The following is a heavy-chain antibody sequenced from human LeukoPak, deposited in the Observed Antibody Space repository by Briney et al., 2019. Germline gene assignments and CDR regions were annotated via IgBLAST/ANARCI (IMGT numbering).Heavy chain of an antibody. Sequence: SETLSLTCTVSGGSISSYYWSWIRQPPGKGLEWIGYIYYSGSTNYNPSLKSRVTISVDTSKNQFSLKLSSVTAADTAVYYCARLTYYYGSGRRFDPWGQGTLVTVSS. D-gene: IGHD3-10*01. V-gene: IGHV4-59*08. CDR1: GGSISSYY. J-gene: IGHJ5*02. CDR2: IYYSGST. CDR3: ARLTYYYGSGRRFDP.